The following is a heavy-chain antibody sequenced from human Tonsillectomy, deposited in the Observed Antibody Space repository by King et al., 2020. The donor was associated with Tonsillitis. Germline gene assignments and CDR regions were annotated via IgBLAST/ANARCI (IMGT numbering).Heavy chain of an antibody. J-gene: IGHJ4*02. CDR1: GFSLSTSGMC. CDR3: ARILGGYSDYVWGTYRLGYFDY. CDR2: IDWDDDK. D-gene: IGHD3-16*02. Sequence: QVTLKESGPALVKPTQTLTLTCTFSGFSLSTSGMCVSWIRQPPGKALEWLALIDWDDDKYYSTSLKTRLTISKDTSKNQVVLTMTNMDPADTATYFCARILGGYSDYVWGTYRLGYFDYWDQGTLVTVSS. V-gene: IGHV2-70*01.